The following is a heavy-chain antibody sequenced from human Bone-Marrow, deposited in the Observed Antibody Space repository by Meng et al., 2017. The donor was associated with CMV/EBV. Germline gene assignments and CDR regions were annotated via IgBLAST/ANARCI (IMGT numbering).Heavy chain of an antibody. D-gene: IGHD2-2*02. CDR3: ARTPEYCSSTSCYMDY. J-gene: IGHJ4*02. CDR2: IYYSGST. Sequence: SETLSLTCTVSGGSISSYYWSWIRQPPGKGLEWIGYIYYSGSTNYNPSLKSRVTISVDTSKNQFSLKLSSVTAADTAVYYCARTPEYCSSTSCYMDYWGQGTLVTVSS. V-gene: IGHV4-59*01. CDR1: GGSISSYY.